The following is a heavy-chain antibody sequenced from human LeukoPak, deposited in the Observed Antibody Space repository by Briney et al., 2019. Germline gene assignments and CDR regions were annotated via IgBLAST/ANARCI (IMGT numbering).Heavy chain of an antibody. CDR1: GFTFSSDW. CDR2: IKQDGSET. J-gene: IGHJ4*02. D-gene: IGHD3-3*01. Sequence: PSGSLRLSCAASGFTFSSDWLSWVRQAPPKGRQWVANIKQDGSETYYVDSVKGRFTISRDNAKTSLYLQMNSLRAEDTAVYYCASPTIFGVVIYYWGQGTLVTVSS. V-gene: IGHV3-7*01. CDR3: ASPTIFGVVIYY.